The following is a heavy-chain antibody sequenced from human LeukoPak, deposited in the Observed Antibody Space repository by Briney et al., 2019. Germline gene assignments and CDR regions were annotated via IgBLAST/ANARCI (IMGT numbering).Heavy chain of an antibody. Sequence: SQTLSLTCAVSGGSISSGGYSWSWIRQPPGKGLEWIGYIYYSGSTNYNPSLKSRVTISVDTSKNQFSLKLSSVTAADTAVYYCARGYTFDYWGQGTLVTVSS. J-gene: IGHJ4*02. CDR1: GGSISSGGYS. D-gene: IGHD1-14*01. CDR3: ARGYTFDY. CDR2: IYYSGST. V-gene: IGHV4-61*08.